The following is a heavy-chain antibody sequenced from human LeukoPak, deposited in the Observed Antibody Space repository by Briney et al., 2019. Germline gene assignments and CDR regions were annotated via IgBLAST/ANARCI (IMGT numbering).Heavy chain of an antibody. CDR1: GYTFTGYY. V-gene: IGHV1-2*04. Sequence: ASVKVSCKASGYTFTGYYMHWVRQAPGQGLEWMGWINPNSGGTNYAQKFQGWVTMTRDTSISTAYMELSRLRSDDTAVYYCARGGYSGYPYDAFDIWGQGTMVTVSS. D-gene: IGHD5-12*01. CDR2: INPNSGGT. CDR3: ARGGYSGYPYDAFDI. J-gene: IGHJ3*02.